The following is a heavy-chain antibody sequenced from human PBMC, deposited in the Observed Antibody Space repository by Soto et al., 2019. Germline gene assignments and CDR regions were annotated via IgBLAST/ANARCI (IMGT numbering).Heavy chain of an antibody. J-gene: IGHJ4*02. CDR3: ARTLWIQPIDY. D-gene: IGHD5-18*01. Sequence: QLQLLESGPGLVKPSETLSLTCTVSGGSISSSSYYWGWIRQPPGKGLEWIGSIYYSGSTYYNPSLKSRVTISVDTSKNQFSLKLSSVTAADTAVYYCARTLWIQPIDYWCQGTLVTVSS. CDR2: IYYSGST. CDR1: GGSISSSSYY. V-gene: IGHV4-39*01.